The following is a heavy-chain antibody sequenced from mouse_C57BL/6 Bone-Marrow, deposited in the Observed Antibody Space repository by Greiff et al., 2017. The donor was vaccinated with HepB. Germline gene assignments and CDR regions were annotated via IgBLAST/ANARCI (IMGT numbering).Heavy chain of an antibody. CDR3: ARKNGSSYGYFDV. V-gene: IGHV1-63*01. J-gene: IGHJ1*03. CDR2: IYPGGGYT. Sequence: QVQLQQSGAELVRPGTSVKMSCKASGYTFTNYWIGWAKQRPGHGLEWIGDIYPGGGYTNYNEKFKGKATLTADKSSSTAYMQFSSLTSEVSAIYYCARKNGSSYGYFDVWGTGTTVTVSS. CDR1: GYTFTNYW. D-gene: IGHD1-1*01.